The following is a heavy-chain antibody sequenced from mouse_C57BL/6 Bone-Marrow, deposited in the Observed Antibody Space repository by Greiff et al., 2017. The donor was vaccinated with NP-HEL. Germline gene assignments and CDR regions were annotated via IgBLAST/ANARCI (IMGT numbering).Heavy chain of an antibody. CDR2: ISYDGSN. CDR1: GYSITSGYY. J-gene: IGHJ4*01. D-gene: IGHD1-1*01. Sequence: EVKVEESGPGLVKPSQSLSLTCSVTGYSITSGYYWNWIRQFPGNKLEWMGYISYDGSNNYNPSLKNRISITRDTSKNQFFLKLNSVTTEDTATYYCAAPYYYGSSPYAMDYWGQGTSVTVSS. CDR3: AAPYYYGSSPYAMDY. V-gene: IGHV3-6*01.